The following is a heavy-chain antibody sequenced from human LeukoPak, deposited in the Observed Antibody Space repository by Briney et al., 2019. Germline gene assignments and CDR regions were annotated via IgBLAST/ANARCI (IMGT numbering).Heavy chain of an antibody. CDR3: ASDDY. J-gene: IGHJ4*02. V-gene: IGHV1-46*01. CDR1: GYTFTSYY. CDR2: INPSGGNT. Sequence: GASVKVSCKASGYTFTSYYMHWVRQAPGQGLEWMGIINPSGGNTNYAQKFQGRVTITADESTSTAYMELSSLRSEDTAVYYCASDDYWGQGTLVTVSS.